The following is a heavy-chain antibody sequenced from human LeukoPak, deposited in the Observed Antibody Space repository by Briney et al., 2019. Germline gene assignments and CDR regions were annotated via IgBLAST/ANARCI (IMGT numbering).Heavy chain of an antibody. CDR2: MNPNSGNT. J-gene: IGHJ4*02. Sequence: ASVKVSCKASGCTFTSYDINWVRQATGQGLEWMGWMNPNSGNTGYAQKFQGRVTMTRNTSISTAYMELSSLRSEDTAVYYCARGMWQGQLVDYWGQGTLVTVSS. V-gene: IGHV1-8*01. D-gene: IGHD6-6*01. CDR1: GCTFTSYD. CDR3: ARGMWQGQLVDY.